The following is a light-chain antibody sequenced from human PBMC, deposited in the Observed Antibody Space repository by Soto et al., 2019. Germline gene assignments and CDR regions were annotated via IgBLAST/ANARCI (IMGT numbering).Light chain of an antibody. CDR3: QQYGSSGT. CDR1: QSVTSSH. V-gene: IGKV3-20*01. CDR2: AAS. Sequence: EIVLTQSPGTLSLSPGERATLSCRASQSVTSSHLAWYQQKPVQAPRLLIYAASSRATGSADRFSGGGSGTDFPLTIRRLEPEDFAVYYCQQYGSSGTFGQGTKVDIK. J-gene: IGKJ1*01.